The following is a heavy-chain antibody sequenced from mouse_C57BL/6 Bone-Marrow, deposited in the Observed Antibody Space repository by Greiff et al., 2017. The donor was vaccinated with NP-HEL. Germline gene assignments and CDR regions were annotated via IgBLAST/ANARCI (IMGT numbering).Heavy chain of an antibody. CDR2: IYPGSGST. J-gene: IGHJ3*01. V-gene: IGHV1-55*01. Sequence: QVHVKQPGAELVKPGASVKMSCKASGYTFTSYWITWVKQRPGQGLEWIGDIYPGSGSTNYNEKFKSKATLTVDTSSSTAYMQLSRLSSEDSAVYYCASTAQATLFAYWGQGTLVTVSA. CDR1: GYTFTSYW. CDR3: ASTAQATLFAY. D-gene: IGHD3-2*02.